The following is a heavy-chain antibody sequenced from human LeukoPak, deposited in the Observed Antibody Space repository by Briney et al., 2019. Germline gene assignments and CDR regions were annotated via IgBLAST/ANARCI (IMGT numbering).Heavy chain of an antibody. CDR2: ISSSSSYI. CDR3: ARDLRAARFFGVVISRPYWYFDL. V-gene: IGHV3-21*01. J-gene: IGHJ2*01. D-gene: IGHD3-3*01. CDR1: GFTFSSYS. Sequence: PGGSLRLSCAASGFTFSSYSMNWVRQAPGKGLEWVSSISSSSSYIYYADSVKGRFTISRDNAKNSLYLQMNSLRAEDTAVYYCARDLRAARFFGVVISRPYWYFDLWGRGTLVTVSS.